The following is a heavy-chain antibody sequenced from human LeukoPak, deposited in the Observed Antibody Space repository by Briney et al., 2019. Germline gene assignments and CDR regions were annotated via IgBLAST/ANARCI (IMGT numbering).Heavy chain of an antibody. Sequence: SETLSLTCTVSGGSISSSYWSWIRQPPGKGLEWIGYIYYSGSTNYNPSLKSRVIISVDTSKNQLSLKVSSVTAADTAIYYCARIVRHGYNYSYYYYMDVWGKGTTVTISS. V-gene: IGHV4-59*01. CDR2: IYYSGST. D-gene: IGHD5-24*01. CDR1: GGSISSSY. CDR3: ARIVRHGYNYSYYYYMDV. J-gene: IGHJ6*03.